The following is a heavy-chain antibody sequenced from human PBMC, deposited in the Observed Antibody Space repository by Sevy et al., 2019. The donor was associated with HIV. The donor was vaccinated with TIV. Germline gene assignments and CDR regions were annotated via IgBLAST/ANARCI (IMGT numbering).Heavy chain of an antibody. CDR2: IHSNWNT. CDR1: GDSITSGNYY. V-gene: IGHV4-39*01. D-gene: IGHD3-22*01. Sequence: SETLSLTCIVSGDSITSGNYYWGWIRQSPGKGLECIGSIHSNWNTYYIPSLRSLVRISVDTSKNQFSLRLTSVTAADTTIYYCARHIGYSDSSGFDPWGQGMLVTVSS. J-gene: IGHJ5*02. CDR3: ARHIGYSDSSGFDP.